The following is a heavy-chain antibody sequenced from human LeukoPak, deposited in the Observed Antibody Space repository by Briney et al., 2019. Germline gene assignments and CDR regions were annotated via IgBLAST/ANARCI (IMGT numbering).Heavy chain of an antibody. CDR2: VYSSGNT. Sequence: SETLSLTCTVSDGSISIYYWSWIRQPPGKGLEWIGYVYSSGNTNYSPSLKGRAIISADTSKNQFSLKLTSVTAADTAGYYCVRDRELTYWGQGILVTVSS. CDR1: DGSISIYY. D-gene: IGHD3-10*01. J-gene: IGHJ4*02. V-gene: IGHV4-4*08. CDR3: VRDRELTY.